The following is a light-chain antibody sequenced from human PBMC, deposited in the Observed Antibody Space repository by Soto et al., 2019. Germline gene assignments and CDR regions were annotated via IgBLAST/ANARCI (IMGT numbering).Light chain of an antibody. CDR1: QSVSSY. CDR3: QQYSKLPLT. CDR2: GAS. V-gene: IGKV3-15*01. Sequence: EIVMTQSPATLSVSPGERVTLSCRASQSVSSYLAWYQQKPGQAPRLLIYGASTGATGIPARFSGSGSGTEFILTISSLQSEDFAVYYCQQYSKLPLTFGGGTKVDIK. J-gene: IGKJ4*01.